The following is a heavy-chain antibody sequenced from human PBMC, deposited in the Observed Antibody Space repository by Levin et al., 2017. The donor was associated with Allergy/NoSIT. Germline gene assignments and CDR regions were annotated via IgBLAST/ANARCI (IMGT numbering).Heavy chain of an antibody. D-gene: IGHD6-19*01. CDR2: FSNIAKT. V-gene: IGHV3-23*01. CDR3: AKDHPSSGWPAFEI. CDR1: GFTIGRYA. Sequence: GESLKISCAASGFTIGRYAMTWVRQAPGKGLEWVSSFSNIAKTYFADSVRGRCPISRDDSNNILHPQMNSLRVEDTAVYYCAKDHPSSGWPAFEIWGHGTLVTVSS. J-gene: IGHJ4*01.